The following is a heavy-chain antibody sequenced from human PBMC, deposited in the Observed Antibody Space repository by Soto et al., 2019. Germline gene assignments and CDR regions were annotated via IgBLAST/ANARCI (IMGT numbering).Heavy chain of an antibody. V-gene: IGHV1-69*01. Sequence: QVQLVQSGAEVKKPGSSVKVSCKASGGTFSSYAISWVRQAPGQGLEWMGGIIPIFGTANYAQKFQGRVTITADESTRTAYMELSSLRSEDTAVYYCARDRWSGYSSGWSPYYFDYWGQGTLVTVSS. CDR3: ARDRWSGYSSGWSPYYFDY. J-gene: IGHJ4*02. D-gene: IGHD6-19*01. CDR2: IIPIFGTA. CDR1: GGTFSSYA.